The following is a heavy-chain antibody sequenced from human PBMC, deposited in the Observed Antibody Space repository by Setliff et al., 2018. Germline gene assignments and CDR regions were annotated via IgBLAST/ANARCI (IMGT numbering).Heavy chain of an antibody. CDR2: IWHDGTNK. J-gene: IGHJ4*02. V-gene: IGHV3-33*01. CDR1: GLTLINNG. D-gene: IGHD5-12*01. Sequence: GGSLRLSCAASGLTLINNGFHWVRQAPGKGLEWAAIIWHDGTNKYYADSVKGRFDISRDSSKNTVYLQMNSLRVEDTAVYYCARDGIGWLQSSRTFDYWGQGTLVTVSS. CDR3: ARDGIGWLQSSRTFDY.